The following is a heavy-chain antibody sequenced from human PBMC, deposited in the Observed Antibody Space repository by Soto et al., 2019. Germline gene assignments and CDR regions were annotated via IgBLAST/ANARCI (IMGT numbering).Heavy chain of an antibody. Sequence: ASVKVSCKVSGYTLTELSMHWVRQAPGKGLEWMGGFDPEDGETIYAQKFQGRVTMTEDTSTDTAYMELSSLRSEDTAVYYCATDIFPLTYYYDSSGYEHRDYWGQGTLVTVSS. CDR2: FDPEDGET. CDR1: GYTLTELS. D-gene: IGHD3-22*01. V-gene: IGHV1-24*01. CDR3: ATDIFPLTYYYDSSGYEHRDY. J-gene: IGHJ4*02.